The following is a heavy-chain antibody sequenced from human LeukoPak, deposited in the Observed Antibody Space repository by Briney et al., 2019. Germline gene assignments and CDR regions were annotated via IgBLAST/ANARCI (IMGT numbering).Heavy chain of an antibody. D-gene: IGHD5-24*01. CDR1: GFTVSSNY. CDR3: ARGAGYNYPYYFDY. V-gene: IGHV3-53*01. J-gene: IGHJ4*02. CDR2: IYGGGNI. Sequence: GGSLRLSCAASGFTVSSNYMNWVRQAPGEGLEWVSVIYGGGNIYYADSVKGRFTISRDNSKNTLYLQMNSLRAEDTAVYYCARGAGYNYPYYFDYWGQGTLVTVSS.